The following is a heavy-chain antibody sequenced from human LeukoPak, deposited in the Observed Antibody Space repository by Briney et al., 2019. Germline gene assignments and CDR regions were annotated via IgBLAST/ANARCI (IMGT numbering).Heavy chain of an antibody. V-gene: IGHV3-66*01. CDR1: GFTVSSNY. J-gene: IGHJ6*02. Sequence: GGSLRLSCAASGFTVSSNYMSWVRQAPGKGLEWVSVIYSGGSTYYADSVKGRFTISRDNSKNTLYLQMNSLRAEDTAVYYCAREDRGYDILTGYYGAGYYYGMDVWGQGTTVTVSS. D-gene: IGHD3-9*01. CDR2: IYSGGST. CDR3: AREDRGYDILTGYYGAGYYYGMDV.